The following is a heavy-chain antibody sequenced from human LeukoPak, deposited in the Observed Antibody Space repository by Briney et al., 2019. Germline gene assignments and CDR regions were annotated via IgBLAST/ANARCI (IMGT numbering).Heavy chain of an antibody. CDR3: ARGNPNYYDSSGYNEGYFDH. CDR1: GYTFTSYA. D-gene: IGHD3-22*01. V-gene: IGHV1-3*03. CDR2: INAGNGNT. Sequence: ASVKVSCKASGYTFTSYAMHWVRQAPGQRLEWMGWINAGNGNTKYSQEFQGRVTITRDTSASTAYMELSSLRSEDTAVYYCARGNPNYYDSSGYNEGYFDHWGQGTLVTVSS. J-gene: IGHJ4*02.